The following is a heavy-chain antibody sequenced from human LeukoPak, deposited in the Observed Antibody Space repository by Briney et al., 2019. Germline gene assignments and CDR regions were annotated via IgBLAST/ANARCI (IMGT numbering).Heavy chain of an antibody. CDR2: ISGSGGST. CDR1: GFTFSSYA. J-gene: IGHJ4*02. D-gene: IGHD6-13*01. Sequence: GGSLRLSCAASGFTFSSYAMSWVRQAPGKGLEWVSAISGSGGSTYYADSVKGRFTISRDNSKNTLYLQMNGLRAEDTAVYYCARGPAAAHDYWGQGTLVTVSS. V-gene: IGHV3-23*01. CDR3: ARGPAAAHDY.